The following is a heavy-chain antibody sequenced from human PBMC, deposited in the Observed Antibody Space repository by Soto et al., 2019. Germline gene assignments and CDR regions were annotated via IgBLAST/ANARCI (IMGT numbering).Heavy chain of an antibody. J-gene: IGHJ4*02. V-gene: IGHV5-51*01. D-gene: IGHD6-6*01. CDR2: IYPGDSDT. CDR1: GYSFTSYW. CDR3: ARPSYSSSSMWLPKAHYFDY. Sequence: PGESLKISCKGSGYSFTSYWIGWVRQMPGKGLEWMGIIYPGDSDTRYSPSFQGQVTISADKSISTAYLQWSSLKASDTAMYYCARPSYSSSSMWLPKAHYFDYWGQGTLVTVSS.